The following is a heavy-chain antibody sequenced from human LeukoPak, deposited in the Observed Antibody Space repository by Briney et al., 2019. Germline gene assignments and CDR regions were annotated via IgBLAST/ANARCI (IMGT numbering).Heavy chain of an antibody. D-gene: IGHD1-26*01. CDR2: IYTSGST. CDR1: GGSISSYY. Sequence: NPSETLSLTRTVSGGSISSYYWSWIRQPAGKGLEWIGRIYTSGSTNYNPSLKSRVTMSVDTSKNQFSLKLSSVTAADTAVYYCAREDETWGYFDYWGQGTLVTVSS. CDR3: AREDETWGYFDY. J-gene: IGHJ4*02. V-gene: IGHV4-4*07.